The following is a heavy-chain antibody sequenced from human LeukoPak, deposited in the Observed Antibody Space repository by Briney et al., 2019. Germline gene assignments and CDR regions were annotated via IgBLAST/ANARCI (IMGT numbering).Heavy chain of an antibody. CDR3: ATYDILTGYALDY. CDR2: INHSGST. D-gene: IGHD3-9*01. V-gene: IGHV4-34*01. Sequence: SETLSLTCAVYGGSFSGYYWSWIRQPPGKGLEGIGEINHSGSTNYNPSLKSRVTISVDTSKNQFSLKLSSVTAADTAVYYCATYDILTGYALDYWGQGTLVTVSS. CDR1: GGSFSGYY. J-gene: IGHJ4*02.